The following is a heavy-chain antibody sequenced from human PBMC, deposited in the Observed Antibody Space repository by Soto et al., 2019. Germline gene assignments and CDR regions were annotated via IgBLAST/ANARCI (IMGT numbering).Heavy chain of an antibody. CDR2: INHSGST. V-gene: IGHV4-34*01. CDR3: ARGGVLLWFGDRSPKNWFDP. Sequence: ASETLSLTCAVYGGSFSGYYWSWIRQPPGKGLDWIGEINHSGSTNYNPSLKSRVTISVDTSKNQFSLKLSSVTAADTAVYYCARGGVLLWFGDRSPKNWFDPWGQGTLVTVSS. J-gene: IGHJ5*02. CDR1: GGSFSGYY. D-gene: IGHD3-10*01.